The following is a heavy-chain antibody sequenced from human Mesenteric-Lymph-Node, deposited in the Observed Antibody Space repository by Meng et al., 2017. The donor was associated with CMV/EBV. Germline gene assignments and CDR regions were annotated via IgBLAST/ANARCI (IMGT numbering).Heavy chain of an antibody. D-gene: IGHD6-13*01. J-gene: IGHJ1*01. CDR1: GLTLSSYA. V-gene: IGHV3-23*01. Sequence: SGLTLSSYAMSWVRQAPGKGLEWVSNISGSGGSVYHADSVKGRFHIYKDNSKNTLYLQMDSLRAEDTAVYYCVKEPDYASWSKYFQNWGQGSLVTVSS. CDR2: ISGSGGSV. CDR3: VKEPDYASWSKYFQN.